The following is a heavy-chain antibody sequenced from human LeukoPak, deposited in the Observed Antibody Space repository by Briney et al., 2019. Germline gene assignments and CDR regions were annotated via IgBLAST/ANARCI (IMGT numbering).Heavy chain of an antibody. V-gene: IGHV1-69*13. Sequence: SVKVSCKASGGTFSSYAISWVRQAPGQGLEWMGGIIPIFGTANYAQKFQGRVTITADESTSTAYVELSSLRSEDTAVYYCARDKAKVTDLYYFDYWGQGTLVSVSS. CDR3: ARDKAKVTDLYYFDY. J-gene: IGHJ4*02. CDR2: IIPIFGTA. D-gene: IGHD5-18*01. CDR1: GGTFSSYA.